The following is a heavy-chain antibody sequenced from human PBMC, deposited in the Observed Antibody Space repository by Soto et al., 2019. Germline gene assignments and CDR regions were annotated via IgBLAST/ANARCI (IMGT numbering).Heavy chain of an antibody. D-gene: IGHD4-17*01. CDR3: AHRLRSLTSPWFDP. CDR1: GFSLSTSGVG. CDR2: IYWDDDK. Sequence: QITLKESGPTLVKPTQTLTLTCTFSGFSLSTSGVGVGWVRQPPGKALEWLALIYWDDDKWYSPSLKTRLTITKHTSKNQVVLIMTNMAPVDTATYYCAHRLRSLTSPWFDPWGQGTLVTVSS. J-gene: IGHJ5*02. V-gene: IGHV2-5*02.